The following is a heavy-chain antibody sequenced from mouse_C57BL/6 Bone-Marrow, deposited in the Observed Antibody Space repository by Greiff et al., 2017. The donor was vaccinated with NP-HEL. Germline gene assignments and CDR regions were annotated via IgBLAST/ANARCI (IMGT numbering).Heavy chain of an antibody. Sequence: QVQLKQPGAELVKPGASVKLSCKASGYTFTSYWMHWVKQRPGQGLEWIGMIHPNSGSTNYNEKFKSKATLTVDKSSSTAYLQLSSLTSEDSAVYYCARRGYGNPHWYFDVWGTGTTVTASS. V-gene: IGHV1-64*01. CDR1: GYTFTSYW. J-gene: IGHJ1*03. CDR3: ARRGYGNPHWYFDV. CDR2: IHPNSGST. D-gene: IGHD2-1*01.